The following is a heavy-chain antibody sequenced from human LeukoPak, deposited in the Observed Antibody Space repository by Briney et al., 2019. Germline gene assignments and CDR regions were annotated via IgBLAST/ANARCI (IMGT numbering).Heavy chain of an antibody. CDR2: ISPGDTT. D-gene: IGHD1-26*01. CDR1: GFTFSSHA. CDR3: AKPGGGTYFTHNCFDP. V-gene: IGHV3-23*01. Sequence: GGSLRLSCVASGFTFSSHAMGWVRQASGKGLEWVASISPGDTTYYADSVKGRFTVSRDNSKNTLSLQMNSLRAEDTAVYYCAKPGGGTYFTHNCFDPWGQGTLVTVSP. J-gene: IGHJ5*02.